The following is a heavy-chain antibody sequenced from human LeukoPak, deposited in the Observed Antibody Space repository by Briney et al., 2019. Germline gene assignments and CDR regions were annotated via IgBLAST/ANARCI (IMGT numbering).Heavy chain of an antibody. D-gene: IGHD6-19*01. CDR3: AKGSGSGWYGWFAP. J-gene: IGHJ5*02. CDR1: GFTFSRYA. V-gene: IGHV3-23*01. Sequence: GGSLRLSCSASGFTFSRYAMYWVRQPPGKGLEWVSTIDASGGATYYADSVKGRFTISRDNSKNTFYLQMNSLRAEDTAVYFCAKGSGSGWYGWFAPWGQGTLVTVSS. CDR2: IDASGGAT.